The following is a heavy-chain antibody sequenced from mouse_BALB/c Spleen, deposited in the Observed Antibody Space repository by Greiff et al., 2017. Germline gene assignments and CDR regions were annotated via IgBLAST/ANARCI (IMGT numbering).Heavy chain of an antibody. J-gene: IGHJ2*01. CDR2: ISTYYGDA. CDR1: GYTFTDYA. CDR3: ARDGNTGALFDY. Sequence: QVQLQQSGAELVRPGVSVKISCKGSGYTFTDYAMHWVKQSHAKSLEWIGVISTYYGDASYNQKFKGKATMTVDKSSSTAYMELARLTSEDSAIYYCARDGNTGALFDYWGQGTTLTVSS. V-gene: IGHV1S137*01. D-gene: IGHD2-1*01.